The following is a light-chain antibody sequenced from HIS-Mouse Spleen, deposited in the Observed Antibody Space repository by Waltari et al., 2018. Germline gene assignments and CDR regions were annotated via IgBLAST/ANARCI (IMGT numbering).Light chain of an antibody. V-gene: IGLV1-47*01. CDR2: RKN. CDR1: SSNIGSNY. CDR3: AAWDDSLSGPV. Sequence: QSVLTQPPSASGTPGQRVTISCSGSSSNIGSNYVYWYQQLPGTAPKLLIYRKNRRPSGVPDRFSGSKSGPSAALAISGLRSEDEADYYCAAWDDSLSGPVFGGGTKLTVL. J-gene: IGLJ3*02.